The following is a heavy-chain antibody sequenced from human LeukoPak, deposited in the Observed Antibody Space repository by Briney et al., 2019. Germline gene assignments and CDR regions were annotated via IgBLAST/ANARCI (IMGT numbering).Heavy chain of an antibody. V-gene: IGHV1-18*01. CDR1: RCTFTSYG. Sequence: AVPVSCQASRCTFTSYGIRGVRPPPGQGLAGMGWISAYNGNTNYAQKLQGRVTMTTDTSTSTAYMELRSLRSDDTAVYYCARDTQNYYYYSFMDVWGKGTTVTVSS. CDR2: ISAYNGNT. J-gene: IGHJ6*03. CDR3: ARDTQNYYYYSFMDV.